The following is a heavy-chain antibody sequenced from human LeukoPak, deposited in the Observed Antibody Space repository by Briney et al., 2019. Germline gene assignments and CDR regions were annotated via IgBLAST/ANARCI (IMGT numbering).Heavy chain of an antibody. V-gene: IGHV1-2*02. CDR2: INPNSGGT. J-gene: IGHJ4*02. Sequence: ASVKVSCKASGYTFIAYYMHWVRQAPGQGLEWMGWINPNSGGTKDAQKFQGRVTMTRDTSISTAYMELSRLRSDDTAVYYCARGPGEGGSSGYYFGKPEDPAEYYFDYWGQGTLVTVSS. D-gene: IGHD3-22*01. CDR1: GYTFIAYY. CDR3: ARGPGEGGSSGYYFGKPEDPAEYYFDY.